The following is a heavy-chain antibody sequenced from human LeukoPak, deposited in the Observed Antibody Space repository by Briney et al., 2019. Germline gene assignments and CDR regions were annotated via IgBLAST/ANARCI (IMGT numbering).Heavy chain of an antibody. Sequence: PSETLSLTCTVSGGSISSSSYYWGWIRQPPGKGLEWIGSIYYSGSTYYNPSLKSRVTISVDTSKNQFSLKLSSVTAADTAVYYCARDPVITMIVGPSDIWGQGTMVTVSS. V-gene: IGHV4-39*07. J-gene: IGHJ3*02. D-gene: IGHD3-22*01. CDR3: ARDPVITMIVGPSDI. CDR2: IYYSGST. CDR1: GGSISSSSYY.